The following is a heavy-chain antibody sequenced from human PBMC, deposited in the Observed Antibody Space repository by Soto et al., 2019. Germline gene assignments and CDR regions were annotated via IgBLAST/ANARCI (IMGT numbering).Heavy chain of an antibody. D-gene: IGHD2-2*01. J-gene: IGHJ6*02. CDR3: ATYCSSTSCYDASLGMDV. CDR2: ISSSSSTI. CDR1: GFTFSSYS. Sequence: VGSLRLSCAASGFTFSSYSMNWVRQAPGKGLEWVSYISSSSSTIYYADSVKGRFTISRDNAKNSLYLQMNSLRDEDTAVYYCATYCSSTSCYDASLGMDVWGQGTTVTVSS. V-gene: IGHV3-48*02.